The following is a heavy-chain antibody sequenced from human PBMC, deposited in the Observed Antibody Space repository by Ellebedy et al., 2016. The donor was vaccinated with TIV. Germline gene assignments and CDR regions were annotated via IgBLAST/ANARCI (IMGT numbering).Heavy chain of an antibody. D-gene: IGHD2-15*01. CDR1: GYTFTNYW. CDR2: IYPGDSDF. CDR3: TRNYCTGGSCFDS. V-gene: IGHV5-51*01. J-gene: IGHJ5*01. Sequence: GESLKISXQGSGYTFTNYWIGWVRQMPGKGLDWMGIIYPGDSDFRYSPSFQGQVTISVEKSINSAFLQWSSLRASDTALYYCTRNYCTGGSCFDSWGQGTPVIVSS.